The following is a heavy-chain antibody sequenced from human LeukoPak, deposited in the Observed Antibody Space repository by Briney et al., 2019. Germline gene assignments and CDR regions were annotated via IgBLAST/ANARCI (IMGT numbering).Heavy chain of an antibody. J-gene: IGHJ4*02. V-gene: IGHV1-69*01. CDR1: GGTFSSYA. CDR3: ARRDSGYYFDS. Sequence: GASVKVSCKASGGTFSSYAISWVRQAPGQGLEWMGGIIPIFGTANYAQKFQGRVTITADESTSTAYMELSSLRSEDTAVYYYARRDSGYYFDSWGLGTLVTVSS. D-gene: IGHD2-21*02. CDR2: IIPIFGTA.